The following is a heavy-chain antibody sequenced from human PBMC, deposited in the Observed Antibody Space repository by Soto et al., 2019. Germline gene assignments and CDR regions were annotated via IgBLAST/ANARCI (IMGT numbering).Heavy chain of an antibody. V-gene: IGHV4-34*01. CDR1: GGSFSDYY. J-gene: IGHJ6*03. D-gene: IGHD3-3*01. CDR2: INRSGST. Sequence: ETLSLTCAVYGGSFSDYYWSWIRQPPGKGLEWIGEINRSGSTNYNPSLKSRVTISVDTSKNQFSLKLSSVTAADTAVYYCARESPYYDFWSSIKESYYYYMDVWGKGTTVTVSS. CDR3: ARESPYYDFWSSIKESYYYYMDV.